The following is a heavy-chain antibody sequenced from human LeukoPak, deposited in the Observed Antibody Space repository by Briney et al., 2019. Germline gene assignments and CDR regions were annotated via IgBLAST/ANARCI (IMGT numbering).Heavy chain of an antibody. V-gene: IGHV4-39*01. J-gene: IGHJ5*02. CDR3: ARHDYYGSLNWFDP. Sequence: SETLSLTCIVSGGSLNSPNYYWGCIRQPPGKGLEWIATIHYSGTTYYNPSLKSRLTISVDTSRNQFSLKLTSVTAADTAVYYCARHDYYGSLNWFDPWGQGTLITVSS. D-gene: IGHD3-10*01. CDR1: GGSLNSPNYY. CDR2: IHYSGTT.